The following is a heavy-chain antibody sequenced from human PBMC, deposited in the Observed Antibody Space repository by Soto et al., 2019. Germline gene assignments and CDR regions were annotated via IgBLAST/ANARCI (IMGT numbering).Heavy chain of an antibody. CDR1: GFTFSSYA. CDR3: ARDPADY. V-gene: IGHV3-30-3*01. CDR2: ISYDGSNK. J-gene: IGHJ4*02. D-gene: IGHD3-10*01. Sequence: QVQLVESGGGVVQPGRSLRLSCAAPGFTFSSYAMHWVRQAPGKGLEWVAVISYDGSNKYYADSVKGRFTISRDNSKNTLYLQMNSLRAEDTAVYYCARDPADYWGQGTLVTVSS.